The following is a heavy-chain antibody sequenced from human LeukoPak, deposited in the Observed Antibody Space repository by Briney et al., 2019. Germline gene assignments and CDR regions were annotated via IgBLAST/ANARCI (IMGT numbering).Heavy chain of an antibody. J-gene: IGHJ4*02. V-gene: IGHV3-21*01. Sequence: GGSLRLSCTASGFTFSTYTTNWVRQAPGKGLEWVSSTHSRSTPISYSDSVKGRFTISRDNAKNSLYLQMNSLRAEDTAVYYSAKSFNYFDFWGQGALVTVSS. CDR2: THSRSTPI. CDR1: GFTFSTYT. CDR3: AKSFNYFDF.